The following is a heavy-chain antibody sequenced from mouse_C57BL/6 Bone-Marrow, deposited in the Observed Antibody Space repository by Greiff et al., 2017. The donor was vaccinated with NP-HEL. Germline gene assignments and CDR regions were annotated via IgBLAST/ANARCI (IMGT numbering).Heavy chain of an antibody. J-gene: IGHJ2*01. V-gene: IGHV1-18*01. CDR3: ARLDYGSSYNYFDY. CDR2: INPNNGGT. D-gene: IGHD1-1*01. Sequence: EVQLQQSGPELVKPGASVKIPCKASGYTFTDYNMDWVKQSHGKSLEWIGDINPNNGGTIYNQKFKGKATLTVDKSSSTAYMELRSLTSEDTAVYYCARLDYGSSYNYFDYWGQGTTLTVSS. CDR1: GYTFTDYN.